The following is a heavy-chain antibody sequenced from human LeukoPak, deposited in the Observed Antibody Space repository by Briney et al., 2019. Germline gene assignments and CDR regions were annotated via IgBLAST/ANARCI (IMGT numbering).Heavy chain of an antibody. V-gene: IGHV3-23*01. CDR2: IRGST. D-gene: IGHD5-12*01. CDR1: GFTFNNYA. Sequence: GSLRLSCAASGFTFNNYAMSWVRQAPGKGLEWVSLIRGSTYYADSVKGRFTISRDNSQNTLYLQMNSLRAEDTALYYCAKDLGGSTDYWGQGTLVTVSS. CDR3: AKDLGGSTDY. J-gene: IGHJ4*02.